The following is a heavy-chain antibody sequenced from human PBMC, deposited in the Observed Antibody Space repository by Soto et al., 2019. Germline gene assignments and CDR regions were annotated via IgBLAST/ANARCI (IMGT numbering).Heavy chain of an antibody. V-gene: IGHV4-59*11. Sequence: PSETLSVTCTVAGGSISSHCWSWIRQPPGKGLECIGHIYYTGSTNYNPSLKSRVTISVDTSKKQFSLKLSSVTAADTAVYYCARALGYYDSSGYYYRWFDPWGQGTLVTVSS. CDR3: ARALGYYDSSGYYYRWFDP. CDR1: GGSISSHC. J-gene: IGHJ5*02. CDR2: IYYTGST. D-gene: IGHD3-22*01.